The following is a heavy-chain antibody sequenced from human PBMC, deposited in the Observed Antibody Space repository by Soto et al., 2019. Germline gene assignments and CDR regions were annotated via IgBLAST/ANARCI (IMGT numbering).Heavy chain of an antibody. CDR3: GSAQIQYYYGSGSYYRSDDAFDI. Sequence: ASVKVSCKASGYTFTSYDINWVRQATGQGLEWMGWMNPNSGNTGYAQKFQGRVTMTRNTSISTAYMELSSLRSEDTAVYYCGSAQIQYYYGSGSYYRSDDAFDIWGQGTMVTVSS. CDR2: MNPNSGNT. D-gene: IGHD3-10*01. V-gene: IGHV1-8*01. J-gene: IGHJ3*02. CDR1: GYTFTSYD.